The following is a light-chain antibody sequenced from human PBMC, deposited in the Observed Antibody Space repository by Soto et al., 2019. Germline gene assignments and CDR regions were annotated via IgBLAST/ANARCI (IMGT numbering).Light chain of an antibody. Sequence: EIAMTHSPATISVSPGERATLSFSSSQSMGSNVAWYQQKPGQAPRLLIYGASTRAAGIPARFSGSGSGTEFTLTITSLQSEDFAVYYCQQFHNWPRTFGQGTKVDIK. CDR1: QSMGSN. J-gene: IGKJ1*01. CDR2: GAS. CDR3: QQFHNWPRT. V-gene: IGKV3-15*01.